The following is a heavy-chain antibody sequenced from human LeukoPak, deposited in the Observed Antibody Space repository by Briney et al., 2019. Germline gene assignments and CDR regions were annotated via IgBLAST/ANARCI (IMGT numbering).Heavy chain of an antibody. CDR3: ARDLRYYYGSGSSHLDY. CDR2: ISYDGTDK. CDR1: GFTFSTYA. V-gene: IGHV3-30-3*01. Sequence: GRSLRLSCAASGFTFSTYAMHWVRQAPGKGLEWVALISYDGTDKYYADSVKGRFTIPRDNSKNTLYLQMNSLRAEDTAVYYCARDLRYYYGSGSSHLDYWGQGTLVTVSS. J-gene: IGHJ4*02. D-gene: IGHD3-10*01.